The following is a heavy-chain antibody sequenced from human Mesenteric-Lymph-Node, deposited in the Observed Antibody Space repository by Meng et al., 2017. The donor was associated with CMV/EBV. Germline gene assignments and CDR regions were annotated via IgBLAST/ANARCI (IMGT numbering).Heavy chain of an antibody. CDR3: ARGGGLGPDWFDP. CDR2: LYHSGAA. V-gene: IGHV4-30-2*01. J-gene: IGHJ5*02. CDR1: GDSISSGSYS. D-gene: IGHD6-25*01. Sequence: VSGDSISSGSYSWTWIRQPPGRGLGFIGYLYHSGAANYNPSLKSRVTISVDRSTNQFSLKLTSVTAADTAVYYCARGGGLGPDWFDPWGQGTLVTVSS.